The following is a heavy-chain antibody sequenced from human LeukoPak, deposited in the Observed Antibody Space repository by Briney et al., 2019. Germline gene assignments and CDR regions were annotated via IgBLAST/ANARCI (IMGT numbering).Heavy chain of an antibody. D-gene: IGHD6-19*01. CDR2: ISYSGST. V-gene: IGHV4-61*01. J-gene: IGHJ4*02. CDR3: ARVRYSSGWYEDY. CDR1: GGSVSSGSYY. Sequence: SSETLTLTCTVSGGSVSSGSYYWRWSWRPPGEGLEWIGYISYSGSTKSTPSLKSRVTISVDTSKNQFSLKLSSVTAADTAVYYCARVRYSSGWYEDYWGQGTLVTVSS.